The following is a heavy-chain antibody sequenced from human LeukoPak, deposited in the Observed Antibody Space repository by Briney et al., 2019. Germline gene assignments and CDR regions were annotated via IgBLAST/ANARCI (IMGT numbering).Heavy chain of an antibody. CDR1: GFTFSSYA. CDR2: ISGSGGRT. V-gene: IGHV3-23*01. J-gene: IGHJ4*02. CDR3: AKSRAVTTASVDY. Sequence: PGGSLRLSCAASGFTFSSYAMSWVRQAPGKGLEWVSAISGSGGRTYYADSVKGRFTITRDNSKNTLYLQMNGLRAEDTAVYYCAKSRAVTTASVDYWGQGTLVTVSS. D-gene: IGHD4-17*01.